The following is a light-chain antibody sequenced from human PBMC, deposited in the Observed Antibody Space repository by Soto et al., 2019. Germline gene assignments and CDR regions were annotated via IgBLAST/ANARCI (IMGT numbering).Light chain of an antibody. J-gene: IGKJ1*01. Sequence: DSQMTQSPSTLSASVGERVTMTCRASQSISSWLAWYQLKPGKAPKLLIYDASSLESVVPSRFSGSGSGTEFTLTISSLRPDDFATYYCQQYNTYSTFGQGTKVDIK. CDR3: QQYNTYST. CDR1: QSISSW. CDR2: DAS. V-gene: IGKV1-5*01.